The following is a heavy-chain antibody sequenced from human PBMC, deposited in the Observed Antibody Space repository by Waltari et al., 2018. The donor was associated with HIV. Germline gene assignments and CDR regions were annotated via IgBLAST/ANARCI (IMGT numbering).Heavy chain of an antibody. J-gene: IGHJ4*02. CDR3: AKDLWVGAMVTGMSSY. Sequence: EVQLLESGGGLVQPGGSLRLSCAASGFTFSSYAMSWVRQAPGKGLEWVSAISGSGGSTYYADPVKGRFTISRDNSKNTLYLQMNSLRAEDTAVYYCAKDLWVGAMVTGMSSYWGQGTLVTVSS. CDR1: GFTFSSYA. V-gene: IGHV3-23*01. D-gene: IGHD5-18*01. CDR2: ISGSGGST.